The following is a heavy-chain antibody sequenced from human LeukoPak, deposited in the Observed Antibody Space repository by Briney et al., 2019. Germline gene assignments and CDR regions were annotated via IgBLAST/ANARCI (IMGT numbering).Heavy chain of an antibody. V-gene: IGHV4-59*01. J-gene: IGHJ5*02. Sequence: SETLSLTCSVSGASITSSYWSWIRQTPGKGLDWIGNIYSGSTNYNPSFESRVTVSLDTSKNQFSPGLTSVTAAGTALYYCARDGYGSGSYGWFDPWGQGTLVTVSS. D-gene: IGHD3-10*01. CDR3: ARDGYGSGSYGWFDP. CDR1: GASITSSY. CDR2: IYSGST.